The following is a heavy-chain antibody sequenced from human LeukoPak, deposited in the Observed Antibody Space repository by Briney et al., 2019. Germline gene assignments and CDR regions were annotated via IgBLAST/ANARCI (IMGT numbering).Heavy chain of an antibody. CDR2: IYYSGST. CDR1: GGSISSYY. Sequence: SETLSLACTVSGGSISSYYWSWIRHPPGKGLEWIGYIYYSGSTNYNPSLKSRVTISVDTSKNQFSLKLSSVTAADTAVYYSARGFTYCGGDCQNPANWWRAFEIWGQGTM. D-gene: IGHD2-21*02. V-gene: IGHV4-59*01. J-gene: IGHJ3*02. CDR3: ARGFTYCGGDCQNPANWWRAFEI.